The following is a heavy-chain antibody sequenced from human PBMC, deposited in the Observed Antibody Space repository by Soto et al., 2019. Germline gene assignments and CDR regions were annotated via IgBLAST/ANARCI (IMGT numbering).Heavy chain of an antibody. CDR2: IWYDGSNK. Sequence: QVQLVESGGGVVQPGRSLRLSCAASGFTFSSYGMHWVRQAPGKGLEWVAVIWYDGSNKYYADSVKGRFTISRDNSKNTLYLQMNSLRAEDRAVYYCAREGGGMDVWGQGTTVTVSS. J-gene: IGHJ6*02. CDR3: AREGGGMDV. V-gene: IGHV3-33*01. CDR1: GFTFSSYG.